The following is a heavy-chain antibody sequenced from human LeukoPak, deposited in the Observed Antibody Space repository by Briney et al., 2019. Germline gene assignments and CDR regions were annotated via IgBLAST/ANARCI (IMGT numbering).Heavy chain of an antibody. CDR1: GYTFTSYA. D-gene: IGHD6-13*01. Sequence: ASVKVSCKASGYTFTSYAMNWVRQAPGQGLEWMGWINTNTGNPTYAQGFTGRFVFSLDTSVSTAYLQISSLKAEDTAVYYCARELRYSSSWTLAETDYWGQGTLVTVSS. J-gene: IGHJ4*02. CDR2: INTNTGNP. CDR3: ARELRYSSSWTLAETDY. V-gene: IGHV7-4-1*02.